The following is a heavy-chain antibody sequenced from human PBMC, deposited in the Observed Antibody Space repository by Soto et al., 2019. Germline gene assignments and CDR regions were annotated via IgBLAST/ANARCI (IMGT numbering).Heavy chain of an antibody. CDR1: GGSISSYY. D-gene: IGHD3-22*01. CDR3: ARVRSDSWGKYYYDNSGMDV. Sequence: PSETLSLTCTVSGGSISSYYWSWIRQPAGKGLEWIGRIYTSGSTNYNPSLKSRVTMSVDTSKNQFSLKLSSVTAADTAVYYCARVRSDSWGKYYYDNSGMDVWGQGTTVTVSS. J-gene: IGHJ6*02. V-gene: IGHV4-4*07. CDR2: IYTSGST.